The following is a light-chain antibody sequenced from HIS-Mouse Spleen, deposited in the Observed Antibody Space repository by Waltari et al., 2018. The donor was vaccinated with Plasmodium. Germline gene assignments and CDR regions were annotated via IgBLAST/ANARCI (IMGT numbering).Light chain of an antibody. CDR1: SSEVGGYNY. J-gene: IGLJ2*01. CDR3: SSYTSSSTLV. CDR2: DVS. V-gene: IGLV2-14*03. Sequence: QSALTQPASVSGSPGQSLPIPCPGTSSEVGGYNYVSWYQQHPGKAPKLMIYDVSNRPSGVSNRFSGSKSGNTASLTISGLQAEDEADYYCSSYTSSSTLVFGGGTKLTVL.